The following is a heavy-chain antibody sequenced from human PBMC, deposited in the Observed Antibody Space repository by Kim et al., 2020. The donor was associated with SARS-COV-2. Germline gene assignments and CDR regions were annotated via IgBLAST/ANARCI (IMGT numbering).Heavy chain of an antibody. J-gene: IGHJ4*02. Sequence: SETLSLTCNVSGGSISSGNYYWSWIRQHPGKGLEWIGYIYYNGNTSYNPSLKSRVIISLDTSTNQFFLRLNSVTAADTAVYYCAKDSYGVLTGWGQGTL. CDR3: AKDSYGVLTG. CDR1: GGSISSGNYY. V-gene: IGHV4-31*03. D-gene: IGHD4-17*01. CDR2: IYYNGNT.